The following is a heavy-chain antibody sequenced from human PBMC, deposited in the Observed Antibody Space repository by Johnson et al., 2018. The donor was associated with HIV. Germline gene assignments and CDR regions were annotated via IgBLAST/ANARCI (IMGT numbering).Heavy chain of an antibody. J-gene: IGHJ3*02. CDR2: INSDGSST. CDR3: AREAVTLRGWGHAFDI. CDR1: GVTFSSYW. D-gene: IGHD3-16*01. V-gene: IGHV3-74*01. Sequence: VQLVESGGGLVQPGGSLRLSCAASGVTFSSYWMHWVRQAPGKGLVWVSRINSDGSSTSYADSVKGRFPISRDNAKSSLYLQMNSLRAEDTAVYYCAREAVTLRGWGHAFDIWGQGTMVTVSS.